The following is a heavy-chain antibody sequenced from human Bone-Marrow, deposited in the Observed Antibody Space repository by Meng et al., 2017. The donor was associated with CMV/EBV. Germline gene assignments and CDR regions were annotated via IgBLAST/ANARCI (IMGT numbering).Heavy chain of an antibody. CDR1: GFTFSSYV. CDR3: ARQTGVISCFDY. V-gene: IGHV3-30*02. D-gene: IGHD7-27*01. Sequence: GESLKISCAASGFTFSSYVMHWVRQAPGKGLEWVAFIRFDGSNRYYADSVKGRFTVSRDNAKNSLYLQMNSLRVEDTAVYYCARQTGVISCFDYWGQGTLVTVSS. J-gene: IGHJ4*02. CDR2: IRFDGSNR.